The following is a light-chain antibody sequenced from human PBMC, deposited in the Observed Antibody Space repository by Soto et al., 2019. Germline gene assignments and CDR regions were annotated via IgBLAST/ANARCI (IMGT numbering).Light chain of an antibody. V-gene: IGLV2-14*01. J-gene: IGLJ2*01. CDR1: SSDIGSYHY. CDR3: SSYASSSTLV. Sequence: QAVVTQPASVSGSPGQSIAISCTGTSSDIGSYHYVSWYQHHPGKAPKLIIYEVSNRPSGVSDRFSGSKSGNTASLTISGLQAEDEADYYCSSYASSSTLVFGGGTKRTVL. CDR2: EVS.